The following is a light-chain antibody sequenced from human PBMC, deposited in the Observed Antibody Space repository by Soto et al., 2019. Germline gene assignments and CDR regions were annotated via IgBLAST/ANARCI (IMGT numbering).Light chain of an antibody. Sequence: QSALTQPASVSGSPGQSIAISCTGTRSDVGAYNYVSWYKQHPGKAPKLMISEVTNRPSGVSDRFSGSKSGNTASLTISPLHAEDEADYYCSSFTSRFTFVFGTGTKVTVL. CDR1: RSDVGAYNY. CDR3: SSFTSRFTFV. J-gene: IGLJ1*01. V-gene: IGLV2-14*01. CDR2: EVT.